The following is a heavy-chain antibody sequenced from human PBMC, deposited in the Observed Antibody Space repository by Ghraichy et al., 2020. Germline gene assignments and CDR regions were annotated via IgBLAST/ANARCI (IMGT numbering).Heavy chain of an antibody. D-gene: IGHD5-18*01. V-gene: IGHV3-21*01. CDR1: GFTFSSYS. CDR3: ARDLKNSDTAMVTGVYYGMDV. Sequence: GGSLRLSCAASGFTFSSYSMNWVRQAPGKGLEWVSSISSSSSYIYYADSVKGRFTISRDNAKNSLYLQMNSLRAEDTAVYYCARDLKNSDTAMVTGVYYGMDVWGQGTTVTVSS. CDR2: ISSSSSYI. J-gene: IGHJ6*02.